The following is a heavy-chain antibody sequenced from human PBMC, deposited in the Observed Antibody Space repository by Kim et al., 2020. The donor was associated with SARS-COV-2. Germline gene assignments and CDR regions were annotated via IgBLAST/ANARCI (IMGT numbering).Heavy chain of an antibody. Sequence: GESLKISCKGSGYSFTNYWIGWVRLMSGKGLEFMGILYHGDSETRYRPSFQGPVPISVDQCIGTTYPQCSRLKAPAHAVFFCERLVVYKATIVHFDLW. J-gene: IGHJ2*01. CDR1: GYSFTNYW. CDR3: ERLVVYKATIVHFDL. CDR2: LYHGDSET. V-gene: IGHV5-51*01. D-gene: IGHD2-15*01.